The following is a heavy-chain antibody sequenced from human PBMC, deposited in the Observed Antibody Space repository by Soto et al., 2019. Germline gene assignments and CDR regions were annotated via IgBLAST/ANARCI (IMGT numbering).Heavy chain of an antibody. V-gene: IGHV5-51*01. Sequence: PGESLKISCKGSGYSFTSYWIGWMRQMPGKGLEWMGIIYPGDSDTRYSPSFQGQVTISADKSISTAYLQWSSLKASDTAMYYCARRVSVGFDGMDVWGQGTTVTISS. CDR2: IYPGDSDT. J-gene: IGHJ6*02. D-gene: IGHD3-10*01. CDR1: GYSFTSYW. CDR3: ARRVSVGFDGMDV.